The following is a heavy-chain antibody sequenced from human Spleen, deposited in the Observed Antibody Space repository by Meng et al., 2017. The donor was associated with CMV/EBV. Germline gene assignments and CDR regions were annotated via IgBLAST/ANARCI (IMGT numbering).Heavy chain of an antibody. V-gene: IGHV4-4*07. CDR1: GGSISSYY. J-gene: IGHJ4*02. Sequence: QWLLQQWGAGLVKLSHALSLTCTVSGGSISSYYWRWIRQTAGKGLEWIGRIYPSGSTNYNPSLKSRVTMSVDTSKNQFSLKLSSVTAADTAVYYCARIGVGYSFDYWGQGTLVTVSS. CDR2: IYPSGST. D-gene: IGHD3-3*01. CDR3: ARIGVGYSFDY.